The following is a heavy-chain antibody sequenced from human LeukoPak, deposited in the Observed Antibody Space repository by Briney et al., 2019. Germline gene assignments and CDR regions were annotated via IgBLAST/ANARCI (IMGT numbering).Heavy chain of an antibody. CDR2: ISSSSSSYI. Sequence: GGSLRLSCAASGFTFSSYSMNWVRQAPGKGLEWVSSISSSSSSYIYYADSVKGRFTISRDNAKNSLYLQMNSLRAEDTAVYYCARDLPHCTNGVCYTEGGRVRYYFDYWGQGTLVTVSS. CDR3: ARDLPHCTNGVCYTEGGRVRYYFDY. V-gene: IGHV3-21*01. D-gene: IGHD2-8*01. CDR1: GFTFSSYS. J-gene: IGHJ4*02.